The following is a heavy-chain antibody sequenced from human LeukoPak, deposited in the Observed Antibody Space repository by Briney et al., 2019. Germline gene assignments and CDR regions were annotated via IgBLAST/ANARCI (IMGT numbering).Heavy chain of an antibody. J-gene: IGHJ4*02. CDR2: ISYDGSNK. Sequence: GGSLRLSCAASGFTFSSYAMHWVRQAPGKGLEWVAVISYDGSNKYYADSVKGRFTISRDNSKNTLYLQMNSLRAEDTAVYYCARDRSQLWLAYYFDYWGQGTLVTVSS. D-gene: IGHD5-18*01. V-gene: IGHV3-30*04. CDR1: GFTFSSYA. CDR3: ARDRSQLWLAYYFDY.